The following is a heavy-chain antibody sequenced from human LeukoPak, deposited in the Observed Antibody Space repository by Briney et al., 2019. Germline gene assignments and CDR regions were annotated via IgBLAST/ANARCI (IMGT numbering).Heavy chain of an antibody. J-gene: IGHJ5*02. V-gene: IGHV1-18*01. D-gene: IGHD6-13*01. CDR1: SYTFTSYG. CDR2: ISAYNGNT. Sequence: ASVKVSCKASSYTFTSYGISWVRQAPGQGLEWMGWISAYNGNTNYAQKLQGRVTMTTDTSTSTAYMELRSLRSDDTAVYYCARDSSSSSWYHPTNWFDPWGQGTLVTVSS. CDR3: ARDSSSSSWYHPTNWFDP.